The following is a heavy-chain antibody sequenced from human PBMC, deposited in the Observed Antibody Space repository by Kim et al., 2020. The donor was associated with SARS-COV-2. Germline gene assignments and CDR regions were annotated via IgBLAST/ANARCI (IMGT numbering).Heavy chain of an antibody. Sequence: GESLKISCKGSGYSFTSYWISWVRQMPGKGLEWMGRIDPSDSYTNYSPSFQGHVTISADKSISTAYLQWSSLKASDTAMYYCARHLGSSWYYFDYWGQGTLVTVSS. V-gene: IGHV5-10-1*01. D-gene: IGHD6-13*01. J-gene: IGHJ4*02. CDR1: GYSFTSYW. CDR2: IDPSDSYT. CDR3: ARHLGSSWYYFDY.